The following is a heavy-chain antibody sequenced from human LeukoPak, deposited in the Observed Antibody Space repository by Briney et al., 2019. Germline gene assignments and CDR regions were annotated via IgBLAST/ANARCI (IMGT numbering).Heavy chain of an antibody. D-gene: IGHD3-3*01. CDR2: ISGSGTST. J-gene: IGHJ4*02. CDR1: GFTFSSYA. Sequence: GGSLRLSCAASGFTFSSYAMSWVRQAPGKGLEWVSVISGSGTSTSYADSVKGRFTISRDNSKNTLYLQMNSLRAEDTAVYYCAKDLNFWSGYLVGHWGQGTLVTVSS. V-gene: IGHV3-23*01. CDR3: AKDLNFWSGYLVGH.